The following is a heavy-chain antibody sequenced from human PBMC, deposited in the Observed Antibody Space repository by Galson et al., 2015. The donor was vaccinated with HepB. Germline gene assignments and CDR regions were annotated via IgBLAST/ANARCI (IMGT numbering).Heavy chain of an antibody. CDR1: GFSLSNARMG. Sequence: PALVKPTQTLTLPCTVSGFSLSNARMGVSWIRQPPGKALEWLAHIFSNDEKSYSTSLKSRLTISKDTSKSQVVLTMTNMDPVDTATYYCARTPSYYDFWSGYDAFDIWGQGTMVTVSS. D-gene: IGHD3-3*01. CDR2: IFSNDEK. CDR3: ARTPSYYDFWSGYDAFDI. J-gene: IGHJ3*02. V-gene: IGHV2-26*01.